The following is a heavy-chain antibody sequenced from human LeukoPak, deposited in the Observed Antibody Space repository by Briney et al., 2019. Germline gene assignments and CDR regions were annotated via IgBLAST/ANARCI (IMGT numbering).Heavy chain of an antibody. CDR3: ARHSSMTTVTIRP. CDR1: GGSISSSSYY. Sequence: SGPTLVKPSETLSLTCTVSGGSISSSSYYWGWIRQPPGKGLEWIGRIYHSGSTYYTPSPKSRVTISVDTSKIQFSLKLSSVTAADTAVYYCARHSSMTTVTIRPWGQGTLVTVSS. CDR2: IYHSGST. J-gene: IGHJ5*02. D-gene: IGHD4-11*01. V-gene: IGHV4-39*01.